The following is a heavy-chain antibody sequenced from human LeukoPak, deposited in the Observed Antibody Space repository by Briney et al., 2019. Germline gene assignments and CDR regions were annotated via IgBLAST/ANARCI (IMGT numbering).Heavy chain of an antibody. Sequence: SETLSLTCTVSGGSISSYYWGWIRQPPGKGLEWIGSIYYSGSTYYNPSLKSRVTISVDTSKNQFSLKLSSVTAADTAVYYCARQFLGPDTVIRGYYYYGMEVGAKGPRATV. V-gene: IGHV4-39*01. D-gene: IGHD3-3*01. J-gene: IGHJ6*04. CDR3: ARQFLGPDTVIRGYYYYGMEV. CDR2: IYYSGST. CDR1: GGSISSYY.